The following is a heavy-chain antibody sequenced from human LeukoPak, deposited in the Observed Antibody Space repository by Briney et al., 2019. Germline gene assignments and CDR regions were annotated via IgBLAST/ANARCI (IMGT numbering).Heavy chain of an antibody. V-gene: IGHV3-23*01. D-gene: IGHD1-14*01. Sequence: GGSLRLSCAASGFTFSSYAMSWVRQAPGKGLEWVSIISGSGGSTYYANSVKGRFTISRDNSKNTLYLQMNSLRAEDTAVYYCAKERRYGFDNWFDPWGQGTLVTVSS. CDR3: AKERRYGFDNWFDP. J-gene: IGHJ5*02. CDR2: ISGSGGST. CDR1: GFTFSSYA.